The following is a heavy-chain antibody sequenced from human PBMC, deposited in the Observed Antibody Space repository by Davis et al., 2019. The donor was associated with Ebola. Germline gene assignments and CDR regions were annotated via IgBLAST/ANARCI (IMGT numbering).Heavy chain of an antibody. D-gene: IGHD1-1*01. V-gene: IGHV1-18*04. CDR1: GYTFTSYG. CDR3: ARAQFPTTSDH. CDR2: INPHNGNT. J-gene: IGHJ4*02. Sequence: AASVKVSCKASGYTFTSYGTTWVRQAPGQGLEWMGWINPHNGNTNYAQNVQGRVTMTTDTSTSTAYMEVGILRSDDTAVYYCARAQFPTTSDHWGQGTLVTVSS.